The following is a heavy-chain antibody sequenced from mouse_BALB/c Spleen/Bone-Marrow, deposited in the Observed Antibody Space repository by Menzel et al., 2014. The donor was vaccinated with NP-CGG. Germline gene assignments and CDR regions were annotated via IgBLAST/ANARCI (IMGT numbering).Heavy chain of an antibody. CDR2: ISSGGSYT. Sequence: EVKLVESGGGLVKPGGSLKLSCAASGFTFSSYTMSWVRQTPEKRLGWVATISSGGSYTYYPDSVKGRFTISRDNAKNTLYLQMSSLKSEDTAMYYCTRDGKGNYDYAMDYWGQGTSVTVSS. D-gene: IGHD2-1*01. CDR3: TRDGKGNYDYAMDY. V-gene: IGHV5-6-4*01. CDR1: GFTFSSYT. J-gene: IGHJ4*01.